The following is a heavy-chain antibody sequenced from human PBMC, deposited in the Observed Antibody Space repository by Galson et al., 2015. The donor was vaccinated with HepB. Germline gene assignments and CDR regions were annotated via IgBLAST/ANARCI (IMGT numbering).Heavy chain of an antibody. CDR3: ARVFPPNYYYYYMDV. CDR1: GFNFSSYW. Sequence: SLRLSCAASGFNFSSYWMSWVRQAPGKGLEWVANIKQDGSEKYYVDSVKGRFTISRDNAKNSLYLQMNSLRAVDTAVYYCARVFPPNYYYYYMDVWGKGTTVTVSS. D-gene: IGHD3-3*01. V-gene: IGHV3-7*03. CDR2: IKQDGSEK. J-gene: IGHJ6*03.